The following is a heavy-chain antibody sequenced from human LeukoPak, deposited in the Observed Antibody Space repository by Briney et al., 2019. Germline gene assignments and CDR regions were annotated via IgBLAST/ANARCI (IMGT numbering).Heavy chain of an antibody. CDR2: ITHDGDNK. CDR1: GFTFSTYW. CDR3: AKDAVAGYSSGAYGYLDY. V-gene: IGHV3-30*18. D-gene: IGHD2-15*01. Sequence: PGGSLRLSCATSGFTFSTYWMSWVRQAPDKGLEWVAHITHDGDNKYYADSVKGRFTVSRDNAKNTVYLQMNSLRGEDTAVYYCAKDAVAGYSSGAYGYLDYWGQGTLATVSS. J-gene: IGHJ4*02.